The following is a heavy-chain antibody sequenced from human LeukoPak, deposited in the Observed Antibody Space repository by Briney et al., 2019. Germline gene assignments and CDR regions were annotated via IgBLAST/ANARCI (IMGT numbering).Heavy chain of an antibody. CDR3: ARDLYGDYGWGYYYYGMDV. D-gene: IGHD4-17*01. V-gene: IGHV3-7*01. J-gene: IGHJ6*02. Sequence: PPGSLRPSCPAYAFTSSRNWMSCVSQPPGGGREWVANIKQDGSEKYYVDSVKGRFTISRDNAKNSLYLQMNSLRAEDTAVYYCARDLYGDYGWGYYYYGMDVWGQGTTVTVSS. CDR2: IKQDGSEK. CDR1: AFTSSRNW.